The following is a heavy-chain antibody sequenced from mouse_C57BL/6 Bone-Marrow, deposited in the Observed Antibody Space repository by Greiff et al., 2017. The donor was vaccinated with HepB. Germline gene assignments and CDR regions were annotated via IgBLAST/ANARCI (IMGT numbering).Heavy chain of an antibody. Sequence: VQLQQPGAELVRPGTSVKLSCKASGYTFTSYWMHWVKQRPGQGLEWIGVIDPSDSYTNYNQKFKGKATLTVDTSSSTAYMQLSSLTSEDSAVYYCARYNYGSSYPRYYAMDYWGQGTSVTVSS. D-gene: IGHD1-1*01. V-gene: IGHV1-59*01. CDR1: GYTFTSYW. J-gene: IGHJ4*01. CDR3: ARYNYGSSYPRYYAMDY. CDR2: IDPSDSYT.